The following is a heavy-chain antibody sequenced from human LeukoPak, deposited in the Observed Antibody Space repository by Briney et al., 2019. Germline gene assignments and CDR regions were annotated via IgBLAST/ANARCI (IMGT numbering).Heavy chain of an antibody. V-gene: IGHV4-59*08. CDR3: ARINWNYFDY. J-gene: IGHJ4*02. D-gene: IGHD1-20*01. CDR1: GFTFTNAW. Sequence: PGGSLRLSCAASGFTFTNAWMSWIRQPPGKGLEWIGYIYYSGNTNYNPSLKSRLTMSADRSRNQFSLELTSVTAADTAVYYCARINWNYFDYWGQGILVTVSS. CDR2: IYYSGNT.